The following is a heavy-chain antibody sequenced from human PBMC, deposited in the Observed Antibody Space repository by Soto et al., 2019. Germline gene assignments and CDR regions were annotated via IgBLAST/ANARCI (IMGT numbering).Heavy chain of an antibody. J-gene: IGHJ5*02. CDR2: IIPIFGTA. CDR3: ARVAWNYDLAWFDP. Sequence: SVKVSCKASGGTFSSYAISWVRQAPGQGLEWMGGIIPIFGTANYAQKFQGRVTITADESTSTAYMELSSLRSEDTAVYYCARVAWNYDLAWFDPWGQGTLVTVS. D-gene: IGHD1-7*01. V-gene: IGHV1-69*13. CDR1: GGTFSSYA.